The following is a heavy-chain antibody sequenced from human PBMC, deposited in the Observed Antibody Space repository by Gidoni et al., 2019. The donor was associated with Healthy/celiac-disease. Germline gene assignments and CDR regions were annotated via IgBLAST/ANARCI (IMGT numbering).Heavy chain of an antibody. CDR2: IYPGDSDT. J-gene: IGHJ4*02. V-gene: IGHV5-51*01. CDR3: ARHRVCGGDCYSDYFDY. CDR1: GYSFTSYW. Sequence: EVQLVQSGAEVKKPGESLKISCKGSGYSFTSYWIGWVRQMPGKGLEWMGIIYPGDSDTRYSPSFQGQVTISADKSISTAYLQWSSRKASDTAMYYCARHRVCGGDCYSDYFDYWGQGTLVTVSS. D-gene: IGHD2-21*01.